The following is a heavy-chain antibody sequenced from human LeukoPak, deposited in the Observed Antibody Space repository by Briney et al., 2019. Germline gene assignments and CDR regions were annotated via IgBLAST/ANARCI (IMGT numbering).Heavy chain of an antibody. D-gene: IGHD2-15*01. J-gene: IGHJ4*02. Sequence: PSETLSLTCAVYGGSFSGYYWSWIRQPPGKGLEWMGEINHGGSTSYNPSLKSRATISVDTSKNQFSLKLSSVTAADTAVYYCARGQKASVVAAPPFDFWGQGTLVTVSS. V-gene: IGHV4-34*01. CDR1: GGSFSGYY. CDR2: INHGGST. CDR3: ARGQKASVVAAPPFDF.